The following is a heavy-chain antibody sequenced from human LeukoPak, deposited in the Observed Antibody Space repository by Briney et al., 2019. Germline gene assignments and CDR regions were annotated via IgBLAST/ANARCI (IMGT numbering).Heavy chain of an antibody. Sequence: PLQTLSLTCTVSGGSISSGGYYWSWIRQHPGKGLEWIGYIYYSGSTYYNPSLKSRVTISVDTSKNQFSLKLSSVTAADTAVYYCARVSRAAAADYWGQGTLVTVSS. V-gene: IGHV4-31*03. CDR1: GGSISSGGYY. D-gene: IGHD6-13*01. CDR3: ARVSRAAAADY. J-gene: IGHJ4*02. CDR2: IYYSGST.